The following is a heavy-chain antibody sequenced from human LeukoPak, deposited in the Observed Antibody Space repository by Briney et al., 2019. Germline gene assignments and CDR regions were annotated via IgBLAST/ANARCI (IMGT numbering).Heavy chain of an antibody. CDR1: GGSISSGGYS. J-gene: IGHJ4*02. V-gene: IGHV4-30-2*01. CDR3: ATDPFTRYGSGSERSDY. CDR2: IYHSGST. Sequence: TSETLSLTCAVSGGSISSGGYSWSWIRQPPGKGLEWIGYIYHSGSTYYNPSLKSRVTISVNTSKNQFSLKLSSVTAADTAVYYCATDPFTRYGSGSERSDYWGQGTLVTVSS. D-gene: IGHD3-10*01.